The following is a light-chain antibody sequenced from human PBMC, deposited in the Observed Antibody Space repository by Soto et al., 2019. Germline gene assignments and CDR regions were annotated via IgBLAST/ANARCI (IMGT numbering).Light chain of an antibody. CDR2: GNS. J-gene: IGLJ1*01. CDR1: SSNIGAGHD. V-gene: IGLV1-40*01. Sequence: QSVLTQPPSVSGAPGQRVTISCTGSSSNIGAGHDVHWYQHLPGTAPKLLIFGNSNRPSGVPDRFSGSKSGTSASLAITGLQAEDEADYYCQSYDNSLRGYFVFGTVTKAIVL. CDR3: QSYDNSLRGYFV.